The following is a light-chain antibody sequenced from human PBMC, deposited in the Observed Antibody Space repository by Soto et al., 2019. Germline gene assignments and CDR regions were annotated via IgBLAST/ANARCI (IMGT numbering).Light chain of an antibody. CDR1: QSVRSN. J-gene: IGKJ1*01. CDR3: QQYDNWPRT. CDR2: DAS. Sequence: EKGMTQSPATLSVSPGERATLSCGASQSVRSNVAWYQQKPGQPPRLLIYDASTRATGIPSRCSGRGSGTEFTLTISSLKSEDFAVYYCQQYDNWPRTLGQGTKVDIK. V-gene: IGKV3-15*01.